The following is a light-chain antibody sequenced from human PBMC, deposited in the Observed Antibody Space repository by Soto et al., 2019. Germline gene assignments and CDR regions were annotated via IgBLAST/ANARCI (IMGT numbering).Light chain of an antibody. V-gene: IGKV3-11*01. CDR1: QSVSGY. Sequence: EIVLTQSPATLSLSPGERATLSCRASQSVSGYLAWYQQKPGQAPRLLIYDASSRATGIPARFSGSGYGTDFTLTISSLAPEDFAVYYCQQRGNWPWTFGQGTKVEIK. J-gene: IGKJ1*01. CDR3: QQRGNWPWT. CDR2: DAS.